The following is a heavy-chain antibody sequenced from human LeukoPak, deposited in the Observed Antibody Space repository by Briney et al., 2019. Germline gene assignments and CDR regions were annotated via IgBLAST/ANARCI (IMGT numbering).Heavy chain of an antibody. J-gene: IGHJ5*02. Sequence: PSETLSLTCAVYGGSFSGYYWSWIRQSPGKGLEWIGEINHSGSTNYNPSPKSRVTISVDTSRNQFSLNLSSVTAADTAVYYCATKPGGYCSSSGCYGEAPWGQGTLVTVSS. CDR1: GGSFSGYY. D-gene: IGHD2-2*01. V-gene: IGHV4-34*01. CDR2: INHSGST. CDR3: ATKPGGYCSSSGCYGEAP.